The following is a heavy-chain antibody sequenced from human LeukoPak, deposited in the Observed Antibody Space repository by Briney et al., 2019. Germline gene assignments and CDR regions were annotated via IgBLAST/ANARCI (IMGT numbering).Heavy chain of an antibody. Sequence: ASVKVSCKASGYTFTSYGISWVRQAPGQGLEWMGWISAYNGNTNYTQKLQGRVTMTTDTSTSTAYMELRSLRSDDTAVYYCAREYHYYDSSGYYYPDYWGQGTLVTVSS. CDR1: GYTFTSYG. CDR3: AREYHYYDSSGYYYPDY. V-gene: IGHV1-18*01. D-gene: IGHD3-22*01. CDR2: ISAYNGNT. J-gene: IGHJ4*02.